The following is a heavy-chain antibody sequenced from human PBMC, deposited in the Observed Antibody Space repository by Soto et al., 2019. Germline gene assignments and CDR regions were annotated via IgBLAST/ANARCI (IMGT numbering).Heavy chain of an antibody. Sequence: QVQLVQSGADMKKPGASVKVSCKASGYTFTHYDINWVRQATGQGLEWMGWMNPNTGNTGFAQKFQDRVPMARDTSKRNAYLELGRLRTEDKALSFREQGGWGPPFDFWGQGTPVTVSS. CDR1: GYTFTHYD. D-gene: IGHD1-26*01. J-gene: IGHJ4*02. CDR3: EQGGWGPPFDF. V-gene: IGHV1-8*01. CDR2: MNPNTGNT.